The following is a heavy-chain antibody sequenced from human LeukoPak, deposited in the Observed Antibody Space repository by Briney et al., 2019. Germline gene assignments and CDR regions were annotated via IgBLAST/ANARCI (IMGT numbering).Heavy chain of an antibody. J-gene: IGHJ4*02. CDR3: WTGYCSSTSCDEIDY. V-gene: IGHV3-74*01. Sequence: GGSLRLSCAASGLTFSSHWMHWVRQAPGKGLVWVSRITNDGSSTTYADSVKGRFTISRDNSKNTLYLQMNSLRAEDTAVYYCWTGYCSSTSCDEIDYWGQGTLVTVSS. CDR1: GLTFSSHW. D-gene: IGHD2-2*01. CDR2: ITNDGSST.